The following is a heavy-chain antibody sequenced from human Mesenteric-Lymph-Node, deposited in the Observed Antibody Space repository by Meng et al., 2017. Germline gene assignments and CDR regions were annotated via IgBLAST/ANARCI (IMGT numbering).Heavy chain of an antibody. J-gene: IGHJ6*02. V-gene: IGHV1-3*01. CDR1: GYTFTSYA. D-gene: IGHD3-10*01. CDR2: INAGNGNT. Sequence: ASVKVSCKASGYTFTSYAMHWVRQAPGQRLEWMGWINAGNGNTKYSQKFQGRVTITRDTSASTAYMELSSLRSEDTAVYYCASMVRGVIPHYYGMDVWGQGTTVTVSS. CDR3: ASMVRGVIPHYYGMDV.